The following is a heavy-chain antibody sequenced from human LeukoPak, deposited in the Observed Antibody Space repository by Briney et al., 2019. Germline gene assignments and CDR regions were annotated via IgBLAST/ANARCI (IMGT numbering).Heavy chain of an antibody. CDR1: GGSFSGYY. V-gene: IGHV4-59*08. D-gene: IGHD1-26*01. Sequence: SETLSLTCAVYGGSFSGYYWSWFRQPPGKGLEWIAFIYYSGTTDYNPSLKSRVTISVDTSKNQFSLRLSSVTAADTAVYYCARHETGGTYPLKYWGQGTLVTVSS. J-gene: IGHJ4*02. CDR2: IYYSGTT. CDR3: ARHETGGTYPLKY.